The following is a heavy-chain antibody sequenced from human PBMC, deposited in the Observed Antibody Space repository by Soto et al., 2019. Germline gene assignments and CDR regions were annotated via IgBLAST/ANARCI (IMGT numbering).Heavy chain of an antibody. Sequence: SETLSLTCTVSCGSISSGDYYWSWIRQPPGKGLEWIGYIYYSGSTYYNPSLKSRVTISVDTSKNQFSLKLSSVTAADTAVYYCARLSRGYYYGMDVWGQGTTVTVSS. CDR3: ARLSRGYYYGMDV. V-gene: IGHV4-30-4*01. D-gene: IGHD3-10*01. CDR2: IYYSGST. CDR1: CGSISSGDYY. J-gene: IGHJ6*02.